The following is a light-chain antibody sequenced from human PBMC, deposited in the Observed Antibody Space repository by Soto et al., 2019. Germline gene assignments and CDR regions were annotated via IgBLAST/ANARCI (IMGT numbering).Light chain of an antibody. V-gene: IGKV1-5*03. CDR2: KAS. Sequence: DIQMTQSPSTLSASVGDRVTSTCRASQSISSWLAWYQQKPGKAPRLLIYKASTLEIGVPSRFSGSGSGTEFPLTISSLQPDDVATYYCQQYNDYSWTFGQGTKVDIK. CDR3: QQYNDYSWT. CDR1: QSISSW. J-gene: IGKJ1*01.